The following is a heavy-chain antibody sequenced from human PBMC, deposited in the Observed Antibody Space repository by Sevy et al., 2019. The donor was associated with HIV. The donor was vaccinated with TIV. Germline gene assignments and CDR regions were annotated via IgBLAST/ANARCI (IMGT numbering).Heavy chain of an antibody. CDR2: GYYDGTT. CDR1: GGSISDSNYY. D-gene: IGHD6-19*01. J-gene: IGHJ4*02. CDR3: AREKEWLVRLNDY. Sequence: SETLSLTYIVSGGSISDSNYYWGWIRQPPGKGLEWIGSGYYDGTTDYNPSLKSRVTISVDTSKNHLSLKLRSVTAADTAVYYCAREKEWLVRLNDYWGQGILVTVSS. V-gene: IGHV4-39*02.